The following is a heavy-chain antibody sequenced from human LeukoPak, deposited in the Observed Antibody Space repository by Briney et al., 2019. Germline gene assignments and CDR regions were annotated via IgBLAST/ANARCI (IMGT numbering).Heavy chain of an antibody. CDR3: ARGRPGGYDYVWGSYRYTVPFDY. CDR1: GGSFSGYY. Sequence: KPSETLSLTCAVYGGSFSGYYWSWIRQPPGKGLEWIGEINHSGSTNYNPSLKSRVTISVDTSKNQFSLKLSSVTAADTAVYYCARGRPGGYDYVWGSYRYTVPFDYWGQGTLVTVSS. CDR2: INHSGST. D-gene: IGHD3-16*02. J-gene: IGHJ4*02. V-gene: IGHV4-34*01.